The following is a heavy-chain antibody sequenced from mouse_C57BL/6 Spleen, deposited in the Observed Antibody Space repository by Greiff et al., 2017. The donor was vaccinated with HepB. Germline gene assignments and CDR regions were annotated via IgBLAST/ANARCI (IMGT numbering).Heavy chain of an antibody. Sequence: EVQLVESGGGLVKPGGSLKLSCAASGFTFSDYGMHWVRQAPEKGLEWVAYISSGSSTIYYADTVKGRFTIARDNAKNTLFLQLTSLRSEDTAMYYGASVYGYDGGFDYWGQGTTLTVSS. CDR1: GFTFSDYG. D-gene: IGHD2-2*01. CDR2: ISSGSSTI. V-gene: IGHV5-17*01. J-gene: IGHJ2*01. CDR3: ASVYGYDGGFDY.